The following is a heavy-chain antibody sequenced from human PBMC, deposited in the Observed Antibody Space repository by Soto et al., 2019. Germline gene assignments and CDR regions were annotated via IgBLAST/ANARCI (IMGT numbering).Heavy chain of an antibody. V-gene: IGHV3-23*01. CDR2: IRGDGGQT. Sequence: LRLSCTASGFTFTSYGMGWVRQAPGKGLQWVSTIRGDGGQTHYTDSVKGRFSISRDNSKNTVYLQMDSLRAEDTAMYFCARDVGLDSDDSFAYWGQGTQVTVYS. CDR1: GFTFTSYG. J-gene: IGHJ4*02. D-gene: IGHD3-9*01. CDR3: ARDVGLDSDDSFAY.